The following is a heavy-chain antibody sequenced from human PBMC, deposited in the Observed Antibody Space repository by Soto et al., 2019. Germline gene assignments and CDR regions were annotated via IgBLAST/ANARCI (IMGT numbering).Heavy chain of an antibody. Sequence: EVQLLESGGDLVQPGGSLRLSCTASGFTFSSYGMSWVRQAPGKGLEWVSGISGSGGATYYADSVKGRRIISRDNSKNTVYLQMNGLRDEDTAVYYCAKDDGWLPSKWGQGTLVTVSS. CDR2: ISGSGGAT. CDR3: AKDDGWLPSK. V-gene: IGHV3-23*01. CDR1: GFTFSSYG. J-gene: IGHJ4*02. D-gene: IGHD5-12*01.